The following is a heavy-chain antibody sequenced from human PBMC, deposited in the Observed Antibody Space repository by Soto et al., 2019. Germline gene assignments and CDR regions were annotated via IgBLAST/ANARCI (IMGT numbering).Heavy chain of an antibody. Sequence: SVKVSCKASGGTFSSDTINWVRQAPGQGLEWMGRIIPILDVTNHAQKFQGRVTITADKATSIAYLELSSLKSEDTAVYYCARSRYCTSASCYTPQPFDYWGQGTLVTVSS. CDR3: ARSRYCTSASCYTPQPFDY. V-gene: IGHV1-69*02. CDR2: IIPILDVT. J-gene: IGHJ4*02. D-gene: IGHD2-2*02. CDR1: GGTFSSDT.